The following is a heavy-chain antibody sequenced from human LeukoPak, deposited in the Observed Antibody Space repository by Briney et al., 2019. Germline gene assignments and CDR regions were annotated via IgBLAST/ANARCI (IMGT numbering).Heavy chain of an antibody. Sequence: SETLSLTCTVSGGPISSGGYYWTWIRQHPGKGLEWIGYIYYNGGTYYSPSLKSRLTISQDTSKNQFSLKLSSVTAADTAVYFCARGGFQYYFDYWGQGTLVTVSS. V-gene: IGHV4-31*03. CDR2: IYYNGGT. CDR3: ARGGFQYYFDY. D-gene: IGHD5-12*01. J-gene: IGHJ4*02. CDR1: GGPISSGGYY.